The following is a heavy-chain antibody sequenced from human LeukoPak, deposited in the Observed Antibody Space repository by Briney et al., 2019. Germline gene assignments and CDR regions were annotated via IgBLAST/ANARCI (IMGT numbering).Heavy chain of an antibody. V-gene: IGHV4-39*01. D-gene: IGHD1-7*01. J-gene: IGHJ5*02. CDR1: GGSISSSSYY. Sequence: PSETLSLTCTVSGGSISSSSYYWGWIRQPPGKGLEWIGNIFYSGSAYYNPSLKSRVAISVDTSKDQLSLKLSSLTAADTTVYYCARQGGTLNWFDPWGQGTLVTVSS. CDR2: IFYSGSA. CDR3: ARQGGTLNWFDP.